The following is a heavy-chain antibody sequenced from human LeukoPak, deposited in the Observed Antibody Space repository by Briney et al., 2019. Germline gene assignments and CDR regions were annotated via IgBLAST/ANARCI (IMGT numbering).Heavy chain of an antibody. D-gene: IGHD1-20*01. Sequence: VASVKVSYKASGYTFTSYGISWVRQAPGQGLEWMGWISAYNGNTNYAQKLQGRVTMTTDTSTSTAYMELRSLRSDDTAVYYCARLYNWNAYYYYSMDVWGQGTTVTVSS. V-gene: IGHV1-18*01. CDR1: GYTFTSYG. J-gene: IGHJ6*02. CDR2: ISAYNGNT. CDR3: ARLYNWNAYYYYSMDV.